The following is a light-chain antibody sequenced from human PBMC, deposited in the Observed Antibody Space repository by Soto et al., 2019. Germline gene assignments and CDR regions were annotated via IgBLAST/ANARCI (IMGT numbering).Light chain of an antibody. V-gene: IGKV1-9*01. CDR3: QQFTSYPLT. J-gene: IGKJ4*01. CDR2: GAS. CDR1: QGISSY. Sequence: DIQLTQSPSFLSASVGDRVTITCRASQGISSYLAWYQQRPGKAPKLLIYGASTLQSGVPSRFSGSGSGTEFTLTISRLQPEDFTNYYCQQFTSYPLTFGGGTKVEIK.